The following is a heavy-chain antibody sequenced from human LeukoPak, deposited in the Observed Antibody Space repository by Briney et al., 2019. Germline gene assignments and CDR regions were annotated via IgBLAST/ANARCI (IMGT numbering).Heavy chain of an antibody. CDR2: IGSNSGDT. Sequence: ASVMVSFKTSGYTFTGYYIHWVRQAPGQGLEWMGWIGSNSGDTNYAQKFQGRVTMTRDTSISTAYMELSRLRSDDTAVYYCARSGYYYGLDVWGQGTTVTVSS. V-gene: IGHV1-2*02. CDR1: GYTFTGYY. J-gene: IGHJ6*02. CDR3: ARSGYYYGLDV. D-gene: IGHD3-10*01.